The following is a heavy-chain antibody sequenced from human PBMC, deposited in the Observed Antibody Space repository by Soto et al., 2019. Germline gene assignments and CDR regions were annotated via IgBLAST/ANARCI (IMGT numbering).Heavy chain of an antibody. CDR2: ISAYNGNT. Sequence: ASVKAYGKASGYTFTSDGISWLRQAPGQGLEWMGWISAYNGNTNYAQKLQGRVTMTTDTSTSTAYMELRSLRSDDTAVYYCSSDQGEDIVVVPAAIVYGMDVWG. V-gene: IGHV1-18*04. J-gene: IGHJ6*02. D-gene: IGHD2-2*01. CDR3: SSDQGEDIVVVPAAIVYGMDV. CDR1: GYTFTSDG.